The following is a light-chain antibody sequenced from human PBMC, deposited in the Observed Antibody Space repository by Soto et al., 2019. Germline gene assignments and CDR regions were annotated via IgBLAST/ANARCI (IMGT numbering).Light chain of an antibody. J-gene: IGLJ1*01. CDR2: EGS. CDR1: NSDVGRYNL. CDR3: CSYAGSSTYV. Sequence: QSVLTQPASVSGSPGQSITISCTGTNSDVGRYNLVSWYQQHPGKAPKLMICEGSKRPSGVSNRFSGSKSGNTASLTTSGLQAEDEADSYCCSYAGSSTYVFGTGSKVTVL. V-gene: IGLV2-23*01.